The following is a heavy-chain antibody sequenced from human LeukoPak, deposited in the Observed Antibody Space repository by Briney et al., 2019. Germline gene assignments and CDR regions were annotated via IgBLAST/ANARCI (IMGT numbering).Heavy chain of an antibody. CDR1: GFTFSSYG. D-gene: IGHD1-26*01. J-gene: IGHJ4*02. V-gene: IGHV3-30*18. CDR2: ISYDGNIK. CDR3: AKRCGECNGWYSADY. Sequence: SGRSLRLSCAASGFTFSSYGMHWVRQAPGKGLEWVAVISYDGNIKYYADSVKGRFTISRDNSKNTLFLQMNSLRTEDTAVYYCAKRCGECNGWYSADYWGQGTLVTVSS.